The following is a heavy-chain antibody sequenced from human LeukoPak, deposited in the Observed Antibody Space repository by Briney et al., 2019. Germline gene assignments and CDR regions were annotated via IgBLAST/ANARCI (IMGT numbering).Heavy chain of an antibody. J-gene: IGHJ6*03. D-gene: IGHD3-10*01. Sequence: GESLKISCQGSGYSFTSYWIGWVRQMPGKGLEWMGIIYPGDSDTTYSTSFQGQVAISADKSISTAYLQWSRLKASDTAIYYCARQSTGGYYGTSCYYSPLAVWGKGTTVTVSS. CDR1: GYSFTSYW. CDR3: ARQSTGGYYGTSCYYSPLAV. V-gene: IGHV5-51*01. CDR2: IYPGDSDT.